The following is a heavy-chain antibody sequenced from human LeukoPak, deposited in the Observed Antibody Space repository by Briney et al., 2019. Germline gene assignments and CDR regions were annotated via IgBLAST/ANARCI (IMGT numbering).Heavy chain of an antibody. Sequence: GGSLRLSCAASGFTFSSYAMHWVRQAPGKGLEWVAVISYDGSNKNYADSVKGRFTISRDNSKNTLYLQMNSLRAEDTTVYYCARGVRIAVAGYINYWGQGTLVTVSS. CDR2: ISYDGSNK. CDR1: GFTFSSYA. D-gene: IGHD6-19*01. V-gene: IGHV3-30*04. CDR3: ARGVRIAVAGYINY. J-gene: IGHJ4*02.